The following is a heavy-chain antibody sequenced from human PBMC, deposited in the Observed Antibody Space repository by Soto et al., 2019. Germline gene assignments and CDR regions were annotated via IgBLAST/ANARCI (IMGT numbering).Heavy chain of an antibody. CDR3: ARGRGSGDYYYYYLDV. CDR2: INHSGST. V-gene: IGHV4-34*01. Sequence: QVQLQQWGAGLLKPSETLSLTCAVYGGSFSGYYWSWIRQPPGKGLEWSGEINHSGSTNYNPSLKSRVTISVDTSKNQFCLKLSSVNAADTAVDYCARGRGSGDYYYYYLDVLGKGTTVTVSS. D-gene: IGHD3-10*01. J-gene: IGHJ6*03. CDR1: GGSFSGYY.